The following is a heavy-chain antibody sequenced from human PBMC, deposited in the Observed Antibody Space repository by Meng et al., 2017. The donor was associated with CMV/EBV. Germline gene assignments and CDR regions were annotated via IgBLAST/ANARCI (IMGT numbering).Heavy chain of an antibody. CDR1: GYTFTSYG. V-gene: IGHV1-2*02. Sequence: ASVKVSCKASGYTFTSYGISWVRQAPGQGLEWMGWINPNSGGTNYAQKFQGRVTMTRDMSISTAYMELSRLRSDDTAVYYCARGPAYDFWSGYYTAFDIWGQGTMVTVSS. CDR2: INPNSGGT. CDR3: ARGPAYDFWSGYYTAFDI. J-gene: IGHJ3*02. D-gene: IGHD3-3*01.